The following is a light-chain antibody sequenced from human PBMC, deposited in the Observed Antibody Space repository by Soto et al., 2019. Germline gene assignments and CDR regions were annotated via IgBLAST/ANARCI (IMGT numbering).Light chain of an antibody. Sequence: SYELTQPPSVSVAPGQTARITCGGNNIGSESVHWYQQRPGQAPVLVVYDDTDRPSGIPERFSGSNSGNTATLTISRVEAGDEADYYCQVWDSSSDRLYVFGNGTKVTVL. V-gene: IGLV3-21*02. CDR3: QVWDSSSDRLYV. J-gene: IGLJ1*01. CDR1: NIGSES. CDR2: DDT.